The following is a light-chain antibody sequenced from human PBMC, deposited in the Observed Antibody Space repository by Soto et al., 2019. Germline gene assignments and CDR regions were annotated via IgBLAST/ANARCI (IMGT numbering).Light chain of an antibody. J-gene: IGKJ5*01. CDR1: QCVSSN. CDR2: GAS. V-gene: IGKV3-15*01. Sequence: EIVMTQSPATLSVSPGERATLSCRASQCVSSNLAWYQQKPGQAPRLLIYGASTRSTCIPARFSGSGSGTEFTLTISRLQSEDFAVYYCQQYNNWPPSTFGQGTRLEIK. CDR3: QQYNNWPPST.